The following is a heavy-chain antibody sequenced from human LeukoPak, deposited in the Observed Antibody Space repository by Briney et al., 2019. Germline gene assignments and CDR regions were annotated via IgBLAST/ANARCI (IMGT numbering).Heavy chain of an antibody. Sequence: SETLSLTCAVSGASISNARYYWGWVRQPPGKGLEWIGSIYYSGSTYYNPSLKSRVTISVDTSKRQFSLKVSAVTAAYTAVYYCARHYTPYTSGWNVGLDYWGQGTLVIASS. D-gene: IGHD6-19*01. CDR2: IYYSGST. CDR1: GASISNARYY. J-gene: IGHJ4*02. CDR3: ARHYTPYTSGWNVGLDY. V-gene: IGHV4-39*01.